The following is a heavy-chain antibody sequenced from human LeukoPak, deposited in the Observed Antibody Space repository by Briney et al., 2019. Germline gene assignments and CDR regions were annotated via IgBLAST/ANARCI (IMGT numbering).Heavy chain of an antibody. CDR2: MNPNSGNT. D-gene: IGHD3-10*01. Sequence: ASVKVSCKASGYTFTGYYMHWVRQAPGQGLEWMGWMNPNSGNTGYAQKFQGRVTITRNTSISTAYMELSSLRSEDTAVYYCARGLSHYFPGYDYWGQGTLVTVSS. CDR3: ARGLSHYFPGYDY. V-gene: IGHV1-8*03. J-gene: IGHJ4*02. CDR1: GYTFTGYY.